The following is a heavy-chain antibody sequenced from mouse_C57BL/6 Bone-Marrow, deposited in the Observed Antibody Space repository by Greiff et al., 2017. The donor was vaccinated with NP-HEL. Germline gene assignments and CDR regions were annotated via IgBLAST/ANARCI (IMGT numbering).Heavy chain of an antibody. V-gene: IGHV1-50*01. CDR1: GYTFTSYW. CDR3: ARLHYGSSPYWYVDV. J-gene: IGHJ1*03. D-gene: IGHD1-1*01. Sequence: VQLQQPGAELVKPGASVKLSCKASGYTFTSYWMQWVKQRPGQGLEWIGEIDPSDSYTTYNQKFKGQATLTVAKSSSTAYMQLSSLTSEDSAVYDCARLHYGSSPYWYVDVWGTGTTVTVSS. CDR2: IDPSDSYT.